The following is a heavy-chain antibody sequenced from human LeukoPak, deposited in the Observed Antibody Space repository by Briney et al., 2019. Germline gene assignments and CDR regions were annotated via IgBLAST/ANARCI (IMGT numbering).Heavy chain of an antibody. CDR2: IKQDGSEK. V-gene: IGHV3-7*01. Sequence: HSGGSLRLSCAASGFTFSNYWMSWVRQAPGKGLEWVANIKQDGSEKYYVDSVKGRFTISRDNAKNSLYLQMNSLRADDTALYYCARGYCSSTSCFSAGLKDFRGQGTLVTVSS. J-gene: IGHJ4*02. CDR1: GFTFSNYW. CDR3: ARGYCSSTSCFSAGLKDF. D-gene: IGHD2-2*01.